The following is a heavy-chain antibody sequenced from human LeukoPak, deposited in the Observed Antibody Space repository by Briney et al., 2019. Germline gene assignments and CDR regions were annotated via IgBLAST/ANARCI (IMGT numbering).Heavy chain of an antibody. CDR3: ARHSSMRSPITP. Sequence: SETLSLTCTVSGGSISSSSHYWGWIRQPPGKGLEWIGSIYYSGSTYYNPSLKSRVIISVDTSKNQFSLKLSSETAADTAVYYCARHSSMRSPITPWGQGTLVTVSS. D-gene: IGHD5-24*01. CDR1: GGSISSSSHY. J-gene: IGHJ5*02. V-gene: IGHV4-39*01. CDR2: IYYSGST.